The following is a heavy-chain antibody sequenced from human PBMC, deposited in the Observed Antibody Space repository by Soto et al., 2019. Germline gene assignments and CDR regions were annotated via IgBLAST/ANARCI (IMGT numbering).Heavy chain of an antibody. CDR1: GFTFSSYS. CDR2: ISSSSSYI. J-gene: IGHJ4*02. CDR3: ARDLYTTTVPVYFDY. Sequence: GGSLRLSCAASGFTFSSYSMNWVRQAPGKGLEWVSSISSSSSYIYYADSVKGRFTISRDNAKNSLYLQMNSLRADDTALYYCARDLYTTTVPVYFDYWGQGTLVTVSS. D-gene: IGHD4-17*01. V-gene: IGHV3-21*01.